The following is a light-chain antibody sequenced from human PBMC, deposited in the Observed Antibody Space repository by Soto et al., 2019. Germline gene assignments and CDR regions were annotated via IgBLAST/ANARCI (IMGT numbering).Light chain of an antibody. CDR2: GAS. Sequence: EIVLTQSPGTLSLSPGDRATLTCRASQSVSSSYFACYQQQPGQAPRLLIYGASSRATGIPDRFSSSGSGTEFTLTISRLEPEDFAVYYCQQYGSSPQYTFGQGTKLEIK. CDR3: QQYGSSPQYT. J-gene: IGKJ2*01. CDR1: QSVSSSY. V-gene: IGKV3-20*01.